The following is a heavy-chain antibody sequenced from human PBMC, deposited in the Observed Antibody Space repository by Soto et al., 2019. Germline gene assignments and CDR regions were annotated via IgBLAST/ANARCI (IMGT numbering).Heavy chain of an antibody. CDR3: ARVQRYYYDSSGYCSPDY. CDR1: GYTFTSYD. CDR2: MNPNSGNT. V-gene: IGHV1-8*01. J-gene: IGHJ4*02. D-gene: IGHD3-22*01. Sequence: GASVKVSCKASGYTFTSYDINWVRQATGQGLEWMGWMNPNSGNTGYAQKFQGRVTMTRNTSISTAYMELSSLRSEDTAVYYCARVQRYYYDSSGYCSPDYWGQGTLVTVSS.